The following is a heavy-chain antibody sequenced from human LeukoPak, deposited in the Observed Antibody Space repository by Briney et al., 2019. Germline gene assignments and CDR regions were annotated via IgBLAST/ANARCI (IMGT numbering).Heavy chain of an antibody. D-gene: IGHD3-10*01. CDR2: IRYDGSHK. CDR1: GFTFSSYG. J-gene: IGHJ4*02. V-gene: IGHV3-30*02. Sequence: GVSLRLSCAASGFTFSSYGMQWVRQAPGKGLEWVAFIRYDGSHKYYADSVKGRFTISRDNPKNTLYLQMNSLRAEDTAVYYCASSGLLWFGELLHWGQGTLVTVSS. CDR3: ASSGLLWFGELLH.